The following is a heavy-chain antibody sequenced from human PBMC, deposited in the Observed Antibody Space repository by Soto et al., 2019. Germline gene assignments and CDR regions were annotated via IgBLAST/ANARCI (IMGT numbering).Heavy chain of an antibody. D-gene: IGHD3-9*01. Sequence: SETLSLTCTVSGGSISSYYWSWIRQPPGKGLEWIGNIYYSGSTYYNPSLKSRVTISVDTSKNQFSLKLSSVTAADTAVYYCASTYYDILTGYRYYYMDVWGKGTTVTVSS. V-gene: IGHV4-59*08. CDR1: GGSISSYY. CDR2: IYYSGST. CDR3: ASTYYDILTGYRYYYMDV. J-gene: IGHJ6*03.